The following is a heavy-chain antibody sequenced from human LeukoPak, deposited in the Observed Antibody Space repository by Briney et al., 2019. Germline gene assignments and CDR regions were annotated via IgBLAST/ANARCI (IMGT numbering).Heavy chain of an antibody. D-gene: IGHD3-22*01. CDR2: TYYRSKWYN. CDR1: GDSVSTNSAA. J-gene: IGHJ4*02. Sequence: SQTLSLTCAISGDSVSTNSAAWNWVRQSPSRGLEWLGRTYYRSKWYNDYAISVKSRTIIKSDTSKNQFSLKLSSVTAADTAVYYCASARATMIVVEFDYWGQGTLVTVSS. V-gene: IGHV6-1*01. CDR3: ASARATMIVVEFDY.